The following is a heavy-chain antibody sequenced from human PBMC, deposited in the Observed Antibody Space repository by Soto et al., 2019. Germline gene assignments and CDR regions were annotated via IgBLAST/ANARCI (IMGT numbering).Heavy chain of an antibody. CDR3: AKEGGLSGSYYISSSYYFDY. Sequence: SETLSLTCAVSGCSISSGGYSWSWIRQPPGKGLEWIGYMYHSGSTYYNPSLKSRVTISVGRSKNQFSLKLSSVTAADTSVYYCAKEGGLSGSYYISSSYYFDYWGQGTLVTVSS. V-gene: IGHV4-30-2*01. D-gene: IGHD1-26*01. CDR2: MYHSGST. J-gene: IGHJ4*02. CDR1: GCSISSGGYS.